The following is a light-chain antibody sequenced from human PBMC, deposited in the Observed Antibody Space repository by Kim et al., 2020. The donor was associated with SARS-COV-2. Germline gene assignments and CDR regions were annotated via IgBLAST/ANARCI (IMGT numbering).Light chain of an antibody. J-gene: IGLJ2*01. CDR3: AAWDDSLNGVI. V-gene: IGLV1-44*01. CDR2: SDD. CDR1: RSNIGSNA. Sequence: QSVLTQPPSASGTPGQRVTISCSGSRSNIGSNAVNWYQQLPGTAHKLLIYSDDHRPSGVPDRFSGSKSGTSASLAISGLQSEDEADYYCAAWDDSLNGVIFGGGTQLTVL.